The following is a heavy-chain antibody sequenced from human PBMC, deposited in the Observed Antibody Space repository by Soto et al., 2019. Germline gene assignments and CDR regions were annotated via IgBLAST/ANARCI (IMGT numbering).Heavy chain of an antibody. J-gene: IGHJ4*02. D-gene: IGHD6-13*01. CDR2: INHSGST. CDR1: VGSFSGYY. Sequence: SETLSLTCAVYVGSFSGYYWSWIRQPPGKGLEWIGEINHSGSTNYNPSLKSRVTISVDTSKNQFSLKLSSVTAADTAVYYCARGRKDYSSSWYVDWGQGTLVTVSS. CDR3: ARGRKDYSSSWYVD. V-gene: IGHV4-34*01.